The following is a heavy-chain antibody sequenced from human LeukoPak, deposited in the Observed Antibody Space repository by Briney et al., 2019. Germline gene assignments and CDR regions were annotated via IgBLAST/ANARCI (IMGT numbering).Heavy chain of an antibody. D-gene: IGHD3-10*01. CDR3: ARDLAYGSGQNWFDP. Sequence: ASVKVSCKASGYTFTGYYMHWVRQAPGQGLEWMGWINPNSGGTNYAQKFQGRVTMTRDTSISTAYMEQSRLRSDDTAVYYCARDLAYGSGQNWFDPWGQGTLVTVSS. V-gene: IGHV1-2*02. J-gene: IGHJ5*02. CDR1: GYTFTGYY. CDR2: INPNSGGT.